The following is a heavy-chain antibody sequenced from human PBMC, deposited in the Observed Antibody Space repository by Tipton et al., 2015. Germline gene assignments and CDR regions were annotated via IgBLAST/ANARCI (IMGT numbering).Heavy chain of an antibody. CDR2: IDYSGST. CDR3: ARIRGRYVMDY. V-gene: IGHV4-61*01. CDR1: GGSVSSGSAYH. J-gene: IGHJ4*02. Sequence: TLSLTCTVSGGSVSSGSAYHWSWIRQPPGKGLEWIGNIDYSGSTNYNPSLKSRVTISVDTSKNQFFLNLSSVTAADTAVYYCARIRGRYVMDYWGQGTLVTVSS. D-gene: IGHD3-16*01.